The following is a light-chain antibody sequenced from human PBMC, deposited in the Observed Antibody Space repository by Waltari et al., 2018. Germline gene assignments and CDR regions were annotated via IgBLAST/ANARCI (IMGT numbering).Light chain of an antibody. Sequence: QSALTQPASVSGSPGQSITISCTGTSSDVGGYNYVSWYQHHPGKAPKLIIYDVSRWPSGVSHRFSGSKSGNTASLTISGLQAEDAADYYCSSYAGYSAVVFGGGTKVTVL. V-gene: IGLV2-14*03. CDR1: SSDVGGYNY. CDR2: DVS. CDR3: SSYAGYSAVV. J-gene: IGLJ2*01.